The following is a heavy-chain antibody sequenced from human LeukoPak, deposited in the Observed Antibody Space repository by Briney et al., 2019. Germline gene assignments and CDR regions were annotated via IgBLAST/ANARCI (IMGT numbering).Heavy chain of an antibody. CDR3: ARDSYGSGSYYPY. CDR1: GYTFTSYA. Sequence: GASVKVSCKASGYTFTSYAMLWVRQAPGQRLEWMGWINAGNGNTKYSQKFQGRVTIARDTSASTAYMELSSLRSEDTAVYYCARDSYGSGSYYPYWGQGTLVTVSS. D-gene: IGHD3-10*01. V-gene: IGHV1-3*01. CDR2: INAGNGNT. J-gene: IGHJ4*02.